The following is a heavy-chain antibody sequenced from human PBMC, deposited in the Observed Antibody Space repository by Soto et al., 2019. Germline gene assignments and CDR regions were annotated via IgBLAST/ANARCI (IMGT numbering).Heavy chain of an antibody. CDR1: GGSISAYS. CDR3: ARALAEGSGYTDY. Sequence: SETLSLSCSVSGGSISAYSWTWIRQSAGKGREWIGRGYSSGSTNYNPSLKSRVPMSMEKSKSQFSLTLNSVTAADPAMYSCARALAEGSGYTDYWGQGTLVTV. CDR2: GYSSGST. D-gene: IGHD5-12*01. V-gene: IGHV4-4*07. J-gene: IGHJ4*02.